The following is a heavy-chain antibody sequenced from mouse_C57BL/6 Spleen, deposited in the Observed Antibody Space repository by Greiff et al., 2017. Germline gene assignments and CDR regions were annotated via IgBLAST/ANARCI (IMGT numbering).Heavy chain of an antibody. J-gene: IGHJ4*01. Sequence: VQLVESGPGLVQPSQSLSITCTVSGFSLTSYGVHWVRQSPGQGLEWLGVIWRGGSTDDNAAFMSRLNITKDNSKCQVFFKMNSRQANDTAIYDCAKTSYYSNHYAMDYWGQGTSVTVSS. CDR2: IWRGGST. V-gene: IGHV2-5*01. D-gene: IGHD2-5*01. CDR1: GFSLTSYG. CDR3: AKTSYYSNHYAMDY.